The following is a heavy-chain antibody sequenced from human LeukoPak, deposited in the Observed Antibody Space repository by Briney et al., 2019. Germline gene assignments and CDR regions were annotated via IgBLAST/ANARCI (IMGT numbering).Heavy chain of an antibody. J-gene: IGHJ4*02. D-gene: IGHD4-23*01. CDR3: ALSTRWYYFNY. CDR1: GGSISSSFD. Sequence: AETLSLTCSISGGSISSSFDWSWIRQPPGKGLEWIGSIENSGTTNYNPSLKSRVTMSVDTSRKQFSLNLRSVTAADTAVYYCALSTRWYYFNYWGQGTLVTVSS. V-gene: IGHV4-4*09. CDR2: IENSGTT.